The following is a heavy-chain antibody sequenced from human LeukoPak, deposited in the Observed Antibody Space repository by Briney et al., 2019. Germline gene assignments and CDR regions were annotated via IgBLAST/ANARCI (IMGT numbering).Heavy chain of an antibody. Sequence: PGGSLRLSCAASGFTFSSYGMHWVRQAPGKGLEWVALISYDGSNKYYADSVKGRFTISRDNSKNTLYLQMNSLRPEDTAVYYCAILSGDIIATSGAWGQGTLVTVSS. CDR1: GFTFSSYG. V-gene: IGHV3-30*03. J-gene: IGHJ5*02. CDR3: AILSGDIIATSGA. D-gene: IGHD5-12*01. CDR2: ISYDGSNK.